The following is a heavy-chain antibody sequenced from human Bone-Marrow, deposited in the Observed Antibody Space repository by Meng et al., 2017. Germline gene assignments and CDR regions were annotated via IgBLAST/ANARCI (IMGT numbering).Heavy chain of an antibody. V-gene: IGHV1-69*05. CDR2: IIPIFGTA. D-gene: IGHD3-10*01. J-gene: IGHJ6*02. CDR1: GGTFSSYA. CDR3: ARDSGYGSGSYYNVGSYYYGMDV. Sequence: SVKVSCKASGGTFSSYAISWVRQAPGQGLEWMGGIIPIFGTANYAQKFQGRVTITTDESTSTAYMELSSLRSEDTAVYYCARDSGYGSGSYYNVGSYYYGMDVWGQGTTVTVSS.